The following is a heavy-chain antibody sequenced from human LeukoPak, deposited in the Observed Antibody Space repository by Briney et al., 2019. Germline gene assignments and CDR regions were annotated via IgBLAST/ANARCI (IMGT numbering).Heavy chain of an antibody. CDR3: ARVSAAVNY. V-gene: IGHV3-7*01. CDR1: GFTLSSYW. CDR2: IKQDGSDK. J-gene: IGHJ4*02. D-gene: IGHD2-15*01. Sequence: GGSLRLSCAASGFTLSSYWMTWVRQAPGRGLEWVANIKQDGSDKYYVDSVKGRFTISRNNAKNSLYLQMNSLRAEDTAVYYCARVSAAVNYWGQGTLVTVSS.